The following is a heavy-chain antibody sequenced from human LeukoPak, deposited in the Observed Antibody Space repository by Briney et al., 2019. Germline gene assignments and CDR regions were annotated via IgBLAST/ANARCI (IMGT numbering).Heavy chain of an antibody. CDR3: AREAAHTVMVIDYYYYYYMDV. J-gene: IGHJ6*03. Sequence: SETLSLTCTVSGGSISSYYWSWIRQPPGKGLEWIGDMYFSGSTNYNPSLKSRVTISIDTSKNQFSLKLSSVTAADTAVYYCAREAAHTVMVIDYYYYYYMDVWGKGTTVTVSS. CDR1: GGSISSYY. D-gene: IGHD5-18*01. V-gene: IGHV4-59*01. CDR2: MYFSGST.